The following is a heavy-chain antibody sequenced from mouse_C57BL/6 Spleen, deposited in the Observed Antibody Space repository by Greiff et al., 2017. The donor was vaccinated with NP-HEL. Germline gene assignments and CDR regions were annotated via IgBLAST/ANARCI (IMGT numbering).Heavy chain of an antibody. J-gene: IGHJ4*01. Sequence: EVQLQQSGPELVKPGASVKISCKASGYTFTDYYMNWVKQSHGKSLEWIGDINPNNGGTSYNQKFKGKATLTVDKSSSTAYMELRSLTSEDSAVYYCARDYDGMDYWGQGTSVTVSS. V-gene: IGHV1-26*01. CDR3: ARDYDGMDY. CDR2: INPNNGGT. CDR1: GYTFTDYY.